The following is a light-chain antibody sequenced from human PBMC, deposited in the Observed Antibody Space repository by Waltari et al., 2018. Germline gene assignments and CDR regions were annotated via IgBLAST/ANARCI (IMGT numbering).Light chain of an antibody. CDR1: SLRSYY. J-gene: IGLJ2*01. V-gene: IGLV3-19*01. CDR3: HSRDASGVGGS. CDR2: DQN. Sequence: SSELTQDPAVSVAMGQTVRITCQGNSLRSYYASWYQQRPGQAPRLVMFDQNNRPSGVPGRFSGSNSDNTASLTITGAQAEDEASYYCHSRDASGVGGSFGGGTKLTVL.